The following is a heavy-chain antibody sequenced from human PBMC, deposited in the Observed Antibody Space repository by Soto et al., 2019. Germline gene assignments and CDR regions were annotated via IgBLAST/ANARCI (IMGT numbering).Heavy chain of an antibody. V-gene: IGHV1-2*04. CDR2: INPNSGGT. CDR3: ARDALAVAGYYYYYYGLDV. CDR1: GYTFTGYY. Sequence: ASVKVSCKASGYTFTGYYMHWVRQAPGQGLEWMGWINPNSGGTNYAQKFQGWVTMTRDTSISTAYMELSRLRSDDTAVYYCARDALAVAGYYYYYYGLDVWGQGTTVTVSS. J-gene: IGHJ6*02. D-gene: IGHD6-19*01.